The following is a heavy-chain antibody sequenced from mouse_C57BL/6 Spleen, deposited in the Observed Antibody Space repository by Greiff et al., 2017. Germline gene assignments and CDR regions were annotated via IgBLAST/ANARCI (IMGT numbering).Heavy chain of an antibody. CDR1: GYTFTSYG. D-gene: IGHD2-4*01. V-gene: IGHV1-81*01. Sequence: QVHVKQSGAELARPGASVKLSCKASGYTFTSYGISWVKQRTGQGLEWIGEIYPRSGNTYYNEKFKGKATLTADKSSSTAYMELRSLTSEDSAVYFCAREGNDYIYYFDYWGQGTTLTVSS. CDR2: IYPRSGNT. J-gene: IGHJ2*01. CDR3: AREGNDYIYYFDY.